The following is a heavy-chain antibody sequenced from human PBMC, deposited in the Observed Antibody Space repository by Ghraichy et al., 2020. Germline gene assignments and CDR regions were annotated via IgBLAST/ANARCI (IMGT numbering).Heavy chain of an antibody. J-gene: IGHJ6*02. CDR2: INGDGSST. Sequence: GGSLRLSCAASGFTFSSYWMHWVRHAPGKGLVWVSRINGDGSSTSYADSVKGRFTISRDNAKNTLYLQMNSLRAEDTAVYFCARYTVTTVAPYYYYGMDVWGQGTTVTVSS. V-gene: IGHV3-74*01. CDR1: GFTFSSYW. CDR3: ARYTVTTVAPYYYYGMDV. D-gene: IGHD4-17*01.